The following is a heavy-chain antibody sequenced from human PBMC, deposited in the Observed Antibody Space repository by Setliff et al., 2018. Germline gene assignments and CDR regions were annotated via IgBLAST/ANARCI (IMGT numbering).Heavy chain of an antibody. V-gene: IGHV1-24*01. CDR1: GYTLTELS. Sequence: ASVKVSCKVSGYTLTELSMHWVRQAPGKGLEWMGGFDPEDGETIYALKFQGRVTMTEDTSTDTAYMELSSLRSKDTAVYYCATESLLRYFDLVGNPYAFDIWGQETMVTVSS. CDR3: ATESLLRYFDLVGNPYAFDI. D-gene: IGHD3-9*01. J-gene: IGHJ3*02. CDR2: FDPEDGET.